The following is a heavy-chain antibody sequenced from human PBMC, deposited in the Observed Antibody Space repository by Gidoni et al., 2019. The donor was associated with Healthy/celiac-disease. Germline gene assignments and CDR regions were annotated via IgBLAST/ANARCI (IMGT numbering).Heavy chain of an antibody. Sequence: QVQLQPWGAGLLKPSETLSLTCAVYGGSFSGYYWSWIRQPPGKGLEWIGEINHSGSTNYTPSLKSRVTISVDTSKNQFSLKLSSVTAADTAVYYCARGRYCSGGSCYFGYWGQGTLVTVSS. D-gene: IGHD2-15*01. CDR1: GGSFSGYY. CDR2: INHSGST. J-gene: IGHJ4*02. CDR3: ARGRYCSGGSCYFGY. V-gene: IGHV4-34*01.